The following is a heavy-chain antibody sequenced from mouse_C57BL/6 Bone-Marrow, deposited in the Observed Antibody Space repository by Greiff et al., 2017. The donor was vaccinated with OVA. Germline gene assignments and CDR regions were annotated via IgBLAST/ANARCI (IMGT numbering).Heavy chain of an antibody. Sequence: EVMLVESEGGLVQPGSSMKLSCTASGFTFSDYYMAWVRQVPEKGLEWVANINYDGSSTYYLDSLKSRFIISRDNAKNILYLQMSILKSEDTATYYCARDRVYGYDWGQGTLVTVSA. D-gene: IGHD2-2*01. J-gene: IGHJ3*01. CDR2: INYDGSST. V-gene: IGHV5-16*01. CDR3: ARDRVYGYD. CDR1: GFTFSDYY.